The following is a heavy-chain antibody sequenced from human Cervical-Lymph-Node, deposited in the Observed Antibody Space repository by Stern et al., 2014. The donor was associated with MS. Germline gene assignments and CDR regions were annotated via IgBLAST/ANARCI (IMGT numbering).Heavy chain of an antibody. CDR1: GFTFSSYA. D-gene: IGHD5-24*01. V-gene: IGHV3-23*04. CDR2: ISGSGDNT. Sequence: EVQLVESGGGLEQPGGSLRLSCVASGFTFSSYAMTCVRQAPGKGLEWVSDISGSGDNTIYADTVKGRFTISTANSKNTLYLQMTRLRVEDTAVYYCAIVRVPTESYKHYGLDVWGQGTTVTVSS. CDR3: AIVRVPTESYKHYGLDV. J-gene: IGHJ6*02.